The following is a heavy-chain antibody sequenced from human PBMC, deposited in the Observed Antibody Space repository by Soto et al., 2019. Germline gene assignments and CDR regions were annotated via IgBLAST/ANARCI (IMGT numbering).Heavy chain of an antibody. J-gene: IGHJ3*02. Sequence: EVQLVESGGGLVKPGGSLRLSCAASGFTFSSYSMNWVRQAPGKGLEWVSSISNSSSYIYYADSVKGRFTISRDNAKNSLYLQMNSLRAEDTAVYYCAREAGYSSGWYNPGAFDIWGQGTMVTVSS. D-gene: IGHD6-19*01. V-gene: IGHV3-21*01. CDR1: GFTFSSYS. CDR2: ISNSSSYI. CDR3: AREAGYSSGWYNPGAFDI.